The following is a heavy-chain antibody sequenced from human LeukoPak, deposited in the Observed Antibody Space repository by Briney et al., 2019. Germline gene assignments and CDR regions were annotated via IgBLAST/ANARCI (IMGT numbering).Heavy chain of an antibody. V-gene: IGHV4-34*01. CDR2: VNHSGST. CDR1: GESFSGYY. J-gene: IGHJ4*02. Sequence: SETLSLTCAVYGESFSGYYWSWIRQPPGKGLEWIGEVNHSGSTNYNPSLKSRVTMSIDTSKNQFSLKLSSVTAADTAMYYCARGPGGATAQSFDYWGQGTLVTVSS. D-gene: IGHD5-12*01. CDR3: ARGPGGATAQSFDY.